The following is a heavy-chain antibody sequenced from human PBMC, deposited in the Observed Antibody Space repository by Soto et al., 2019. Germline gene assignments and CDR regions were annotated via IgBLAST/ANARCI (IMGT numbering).Heavy chain of an antibody. CDR3: AKKRSYYFDC. D-gene: IGHD3-10*01. CDR2: ISSSGGST. V-gene: IGHV3-23*01. Sequence: EVQLLESGGGLVQPGGSLRLSCAASGFTFSSYAMSWVRQAPGKGLEWVSVISSSGGSTDYAVSVKGRFTISRDNSKNTLYLQMNSLRAEDTAVYYCAKKRSYYFDCWGQGTLVTVSS. CDR1: GFTFSSYA. J-gene: IGHJ4*02.